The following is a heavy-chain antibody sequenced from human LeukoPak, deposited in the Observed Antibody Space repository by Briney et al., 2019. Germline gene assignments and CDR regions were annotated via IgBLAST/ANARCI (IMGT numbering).Heavy chain of an antibody. J-gene: IGHJ4*02. CDR3: ARLESGSLLFDY. D-gene: IGHD1-26*01. CDR2: ISYDGSNK. V-gene: IGHV3-30*19. CDR1: GFTFSSYG. Sequence: PGGSLRLSCAASGFTFSSYGMHWVRQAPGKGLEWVAVISYDGSNKYYADSVKGRFTISRDNSKNTLYLQMNSLRAEDTAVYYCARLESGSLLFDYWGQGTLVTVSS.